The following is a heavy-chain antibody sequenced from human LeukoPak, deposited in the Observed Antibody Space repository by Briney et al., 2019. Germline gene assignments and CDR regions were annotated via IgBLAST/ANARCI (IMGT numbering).Heavy chain of an antibody. D-gene: IGHD2-2*01. CDR3: AKDGNWIVVVPAAPHTLDY. J-gene: IGHJ4*02. Sequence: GGSLRLSCAASGFTFSSYGMHWVRQAPGKGLEWVAVISYDGSNKYYADSVKGRFTISRDNSKNTLYLQMNSLRAEDTAVYYCAKDGNWIVVVPAAPHTLDYWGQGTLVTVSS. CDR1: GFTFSSYG. CDR2: ISYDGSNK. V-gene: IGHV3-30*18.